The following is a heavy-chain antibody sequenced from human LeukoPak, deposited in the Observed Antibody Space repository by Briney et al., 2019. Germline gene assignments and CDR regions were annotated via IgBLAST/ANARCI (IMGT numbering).Heavy chain of an antibody. Sequence: GGSLRLSCAASGFTFSSYWMNWVRQAPGKGLEWVSYISSSSSTIYYADSVKGRFTISRDDAKNSLYLQMNSLRDEDTAVYYCARAGSSGWLNGGYFDFWGQGTLVTVSS. V-gene: IGHV3-48*02. D-gene: IGHD6-19*01. CDR2: ISSSSSTI. CDR1: GFTFSSYW. CDR3: ARAGSSGWLNGGYFDF. J-gene: IGHJ4*02.